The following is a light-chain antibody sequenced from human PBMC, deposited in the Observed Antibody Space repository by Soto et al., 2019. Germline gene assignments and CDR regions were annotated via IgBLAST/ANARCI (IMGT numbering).Light chain of an antibody. J-gene: IGLJ3*02. Sequence: QSVLTQSSSASASLGSSVNLTCTLSSGHSSYIIAWHQQQPGKAPRYLMKLEGSGSYNKGSGVPDRFSGSSSGADRYLIISNLQFEDEADYYCETWDSNIHWVFGGGTKLTV. V-gene: IGLV4-60*02. CDR3: ETWDSNIHWV. CDR1: SGHSSYI. CDR2: LEGSGSY.